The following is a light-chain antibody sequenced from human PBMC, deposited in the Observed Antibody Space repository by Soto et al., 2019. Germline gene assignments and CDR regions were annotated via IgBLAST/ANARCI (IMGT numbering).Light chain of an antibody. J-gene: IGKJ1*01. Sequence: EIVMTQSPVTLSVSPEEGATLSCRASQSVSSNLAWYQQKPGQAPRLLIYGASTRASGIPARFSGSGSGTEFTLTISSLQSEDFAVYYCQQYNKWPTFGQGTKVEIK. V-gene: IGKV3-15*01. CDR3: QQYNKWPT. CDR1: QSVSSN. CDR2: GAS.